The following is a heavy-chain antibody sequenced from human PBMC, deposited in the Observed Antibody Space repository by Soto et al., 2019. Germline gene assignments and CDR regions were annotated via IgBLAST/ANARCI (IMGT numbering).Heavy chain of an antibody. CDR2: IVVGSGNT. Sequence: SVKVSCKASGFTFTSSAVQWVRQARGQRLEWIGWIVVGSGNTNYAQKIQERVTITRDISTSTAYMELSSLSSEDTAVYYCAAGTPSIAAIRKSDYWGQGTLVTVSS. CDR1: GFTFTSSA. J-gene: IGHJ4*02. V-gene: IGHV1-58*01. D-gene: IGHD6-6*01. CDR3: AAGTPSIAAIRKSDY.